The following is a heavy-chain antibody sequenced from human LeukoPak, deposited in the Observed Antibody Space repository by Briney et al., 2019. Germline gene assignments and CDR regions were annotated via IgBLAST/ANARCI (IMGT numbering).Heavy chain of an antibody. V-gene: IGHV3-23*01. CDR3: AKDRHAPGRYCSSTTCFPFDS. Sequence: GGSLRLSCAASGFTFSNAWMSWVRQAPGKGLEWVSGVSGSGGSTYYADSVKGRFTISRDNSKKTLYMQMNSLRAEDTAVYYCAKDRHAPGRYCSSTTCFPFDSWGQGTLVTVSS. CDR1: GFTFSNAW. CDR2: VSGSGGST. J-gene: IGHJ5*01. D-gene: IGHD2-2*01.